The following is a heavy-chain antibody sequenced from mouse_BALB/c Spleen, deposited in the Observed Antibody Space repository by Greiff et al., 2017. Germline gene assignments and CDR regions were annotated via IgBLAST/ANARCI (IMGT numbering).Heavy chain of an antibody. CDR3: ARYYYHDY. CDR1: GYTFTDYY. Sequence: QVQLQQSGAELARPGASVKLSCKASGYTFTDYYINWVKQRTGQGLEWIGEIYPGSGNTYYNEKFKGKATLTADKSSSTAYKQLSSLTSEDSAVYFCARYYYHDYWGQGTTLTVSS. V-gene: IGHV1-77*01. J-gene: IGHJ2*01. CDR2: IYPGSGNT.